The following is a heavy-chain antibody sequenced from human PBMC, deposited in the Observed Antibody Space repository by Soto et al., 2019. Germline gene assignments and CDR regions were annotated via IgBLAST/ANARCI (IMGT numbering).Heavy chain of an antibody. CDR3: TTDLLRYFDWLLYPDAFDI. D-gene: IGHD3-9*01. CDR1: GFTFSNAW. CDR2: IKSKTDGGTT. Sequence: GGSLRLSCAASGFTFSNAWMSWVRQAPGKGLEWVGRIKSKTDGGTTDYAAPVKGRFTISRDDSKNTLYLQMNSLKTEDTAVYYCTTDLLRYFDWLLYPDAFDIWGQGTMVTVSS. V-gene: IGHV3-15*01. J-gene: IGHJ3*02.